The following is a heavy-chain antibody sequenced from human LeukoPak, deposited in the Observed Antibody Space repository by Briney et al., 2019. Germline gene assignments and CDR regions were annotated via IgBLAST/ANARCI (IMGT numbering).Heavy chain of an antibody. J-gene: IGHJ6*03. Sequence: PSETLSPTCTVSGGSISSYYWSWIRQPPGKGLEWIGYIYYSGSTNYNPSLKSRVTISVDTSKNQFSLKLTSVTAADTAVYYCARVPLRDCSSTSCLRYFYMDVWGKGTTVTVS. D-gene: IGHD2-2*01. CDR1: GGSISSYY. CDR3: ARVPLRDCSSTSCLRYFYMDV. V-gene: IGHV4-59*01. CDR2: IYYSGST.